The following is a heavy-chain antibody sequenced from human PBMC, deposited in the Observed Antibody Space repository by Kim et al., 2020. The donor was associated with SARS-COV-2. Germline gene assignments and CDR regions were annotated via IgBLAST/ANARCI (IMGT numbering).Heavy chain of an antibody. J-gene: IGHJ4*02. CDR3: ARVRGREWISEGYYFDY. Sequence: GGSLRLSCAASGFTVSSNYMSWVRQAPGKGLEWVSVIYSGGSTYYADSVEGRFTISRDNSKNTLYLQMNSLRAEDTAVYYCARVRGREWISEGYYFDYWGQGTLVTVSS. D-gene: IGHD3-3*01. V-gene: IGHV3-66*02. CDR2: IYSGGST. CDR1: GFTVSSNY.